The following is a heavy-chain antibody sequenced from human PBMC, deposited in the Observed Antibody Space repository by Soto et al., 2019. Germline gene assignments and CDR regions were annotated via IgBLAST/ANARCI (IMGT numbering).Heavy chain of an antibody. CDR1: VGSFRRFY. CDR2: INDSGNT. D-gene: IGHD5-18*01. V-gene: IGHV4-34*01. J-gene: IGHJ6*02. CDR3: ARGVVQLWFSYYYGMDV. Sequence: ETLSLICGAYVGSFRRFYWNWIRRAPGKGLVWIGEINDSGNTNYNPSLMSRVTISEDTSKKQFSLKVNSVTAADTAVYYCARGVVQLWFSYYYGMDVWGQGTTVTVSS.